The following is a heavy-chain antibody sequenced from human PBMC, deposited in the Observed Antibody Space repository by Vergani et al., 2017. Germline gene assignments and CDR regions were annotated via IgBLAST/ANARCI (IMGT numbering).Heavy chain of an antibody. D-gene: IGHD3-10*01. CDR3: TKDKSDRRFFIWFGGFDP. CDR2: IRYDGGKK. J-gene: IGHJ5*02. CDR1: GFNFSNYG. V-gene: IGHV3-30*02. Sequence: QAQLVESGGGVVQPGGSLRLSCVGSGFNFSNYGMHWVRPAPGKGLEWVAFIRYDGGKKYFADSVEGRFTISRDNSKNTLYLQMNSLGAEDTAVYYCTKDKSDRRFFIWFGGFDPWGQGTLVTVSS.